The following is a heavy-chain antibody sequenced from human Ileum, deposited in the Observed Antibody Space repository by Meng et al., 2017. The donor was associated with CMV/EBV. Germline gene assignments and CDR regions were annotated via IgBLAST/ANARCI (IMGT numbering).Heavy chain of an antibody. J-gene: IGHJ4*02. V-gene: IGHV3-23*01. CDR3: AKDPSACHYFEY. CDR2: SVVKCEDK. Sequence: LVQHGASSILSSAGAVSNFSIVVINWVSQVPGRELEWVSRSVVKCEDKIYAASVECRFTITKDHSRNPVLLQMNSMRVVDTAIYYCAKDPSACHYFEYWGQGTLVTVSS. CDR1: VSNFSIVV.